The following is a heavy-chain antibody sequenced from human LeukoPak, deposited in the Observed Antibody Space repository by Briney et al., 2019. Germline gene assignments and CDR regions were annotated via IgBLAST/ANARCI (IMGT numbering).Heavy chain of an antibody. CDR2: INSDGSST. Sequence: GGSLRLSCAASGFTFSNYWMHWVRQAPGKGLVWVSRINSDGSSTRYADSVKGRFTISRDNAKNTLYLQMNSLRAEDTAVYYCGRELDWLPTLDYWGQGTLVTVSS. J-gene: IGHJ4*02. CDR1: GFTFSNYW. D-gene: IGHD3-9*01. V-gene: IGHV3-74*01. CDR3: GRELDWLPTLDY.